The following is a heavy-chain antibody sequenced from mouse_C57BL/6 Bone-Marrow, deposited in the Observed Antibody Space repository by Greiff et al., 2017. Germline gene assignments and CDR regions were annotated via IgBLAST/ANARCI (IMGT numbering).Heavy chain of an antibody. CDR3: SSLDGNYFDF. J-gene: IGHJ2*01. Sequence: EVQLQQSGAELVRPGASVKLSCTASGFNIKDDYIHWVKQRPEQGLEWIGWIDPEIGDTEYASKFQGKATITSDTYSNTAYLQLSSLTSEDTAVYYCSSLDGNYFDFWGQGTPLTVAS. CDR2: IDPEIGDT. V-gene: IGHV14-4*01. D-gene: IGHD2-1*01. CDR1: GFNIKDDY.